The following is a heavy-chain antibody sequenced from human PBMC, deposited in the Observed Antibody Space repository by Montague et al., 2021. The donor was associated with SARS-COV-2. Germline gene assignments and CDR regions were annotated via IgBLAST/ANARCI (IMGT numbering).Heavy chain of an antibody. D-gene: IGHD6-13*01. Sequence: SETLSLTCTVSGGSISSNNWRSIRHPPGRKLVWCVYNNYSRSTNYNTSLKSRVTISVDTSKNQFSLKLSSVTAAATAVYYCAGDTEGYISSWYPDYWGQGTLVTVSS. V-gene: IGHV4-59*01. CDR2: NNYSRST. J-gene: IGHJ4*02. CDR1: GGSISSNN. CDR3: AGDTEGYISSWYPDY.